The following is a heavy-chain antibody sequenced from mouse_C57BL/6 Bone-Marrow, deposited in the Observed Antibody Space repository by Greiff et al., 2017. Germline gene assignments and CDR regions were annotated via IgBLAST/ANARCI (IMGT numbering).Heavy chain of an antibody. CDR1: GYTFTGYW. V-gene: IGHV1-9*01. CDR3: ARSPPAFCYSLGW. CDR2: ILPGSGST. D-gene: IGHD1-1*01. Sequence: QVQLQQSGAELMKPGASVKLSCKATGYTFTGYWIEWVKQRPGNGLEWIGEILPGSGSTNYNEKFKGKATFTADTSSNTASLQLSSLTTEDSAIYCWARSPPAFCYSLGWWGKGTTLTVSA. J-gene: IGHJ2*01.